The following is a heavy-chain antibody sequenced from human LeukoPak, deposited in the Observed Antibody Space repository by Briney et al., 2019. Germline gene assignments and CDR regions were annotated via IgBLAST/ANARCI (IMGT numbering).Heavy chain of an antibody. V-gene: IGHV3-11*01. D-gene: IGHD3-10*01. CDR1: GFTFSDYY. Sequence: PGGSLRLSCAASGFTFSDYYMSWIRQAPRKGLEWVSYISSSGSTIYYADSVKGRFTISRDNAKNSLYLQMNSLRAEDTAVYYCARDPSPSYYYGSGSYYPYNWFDPWGQGTLVTVSS. CDR3: ARDPSPSYYYGSGSYYPYNWFDP. J-gene: IGHJ5*02. CDR2: ISSSGSTI.